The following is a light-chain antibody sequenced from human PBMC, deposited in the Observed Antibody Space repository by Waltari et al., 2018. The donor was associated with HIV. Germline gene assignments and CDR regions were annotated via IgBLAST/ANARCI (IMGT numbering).Light chain of an antibody. CDR2: AAS. J-gene: IGKJ2*03. V-gene: IGKV1-39*01. CDR3: HQTYSTPQS. CDR1: QSISSY. Sequence: IQTTQTPSFLSASVGARVTITCRASQSISSYLNWYQQKAGKAPKLLIFAASTLQSGVPSRFSGRGSGTDFTLTISSLQPEDFATYYCHQTYSTPQSFGQGTKLEIK.